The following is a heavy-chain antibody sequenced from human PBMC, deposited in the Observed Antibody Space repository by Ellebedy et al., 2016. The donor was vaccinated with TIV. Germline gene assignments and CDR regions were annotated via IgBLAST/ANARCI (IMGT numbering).Heavy chain of an antibody. D-gene: IGHD6-19*01. CDR3: ARISSGWGFDY. CDR1: GFSLSTSRLS. Sequence: SGPTLVKPTQTLTLTCTFPGFSLSTSRLSVSWIRQPPGKALEWLARIDWDDDKFYSTSLRTRLTISKDSSENQVVLTMTNMDPEDTATYYCARISSGWGFDYWGQGALVTVSS. V-gene: IGHV2-70*17. J-gene: IGHJ4*02. CDR2: IDWDDDK.